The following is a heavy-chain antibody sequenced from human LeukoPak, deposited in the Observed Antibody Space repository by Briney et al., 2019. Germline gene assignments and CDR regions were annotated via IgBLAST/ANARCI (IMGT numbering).Heavy chain of an antibody. Sequence: GGSLRLSCAVSGFTFSNYWMSWVRQAPGKGLEWVANIKQDGSEKYYADSVKGRFTTSRDNTKNSLYLQMNSLRAEDTAVYYCARNKGWELPAELDSWGQGTLVTVSS. V-gene: IGHV3-7*01. CDR1: GFTFSNYW. J-gene: IGHJ4*02. CDR3: ARNKGWELPAELDS. CDR2: IKQDGSEK. D-gene: IGHD2-15*01.